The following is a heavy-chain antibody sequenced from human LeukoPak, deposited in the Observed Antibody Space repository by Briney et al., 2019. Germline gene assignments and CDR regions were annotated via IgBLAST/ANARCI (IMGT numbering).Heavy chain of an antibody. CDR2: ISAYNGNT. D-gene: IGHD3-3*01. CDR3: ARDLSDFWSAHSGFDY. CDR1: GYTFTSYG. V-gene: IGHV1-18*01. J-gene: IGHJ4*02. Sequence: GASVKVSCKASGYTFTSYGISWVRQAPGQGLEWMGWISAYNGNTNYAQKLQGRVTMTTDTSTSTAYMELRSLRSDDTAVYYCARDLSDFWSAHSGFDYWGQGTLVTVSS.